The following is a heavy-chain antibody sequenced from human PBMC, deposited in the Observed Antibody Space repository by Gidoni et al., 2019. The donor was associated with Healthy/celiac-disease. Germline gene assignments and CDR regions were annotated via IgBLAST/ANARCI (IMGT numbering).Heavy chain of an antibody. D-gene: IGHD2-2*01. CDR3: AREGYSDIVVVPADARFAFDI. CDR1: S. J-gene: IGHJ3*02. Sequence: SMNWVRQAPGKGLEWVSSISSSSSYIYYADSVKGRFTISRDNAKNSLYLQMNSLRAEDTAVYYCAREGYSDIVVVPADARFAFDIWGQGTMVTVSS. V-gene: IGHV3-21*01. CDR2: ISSSSSYI.